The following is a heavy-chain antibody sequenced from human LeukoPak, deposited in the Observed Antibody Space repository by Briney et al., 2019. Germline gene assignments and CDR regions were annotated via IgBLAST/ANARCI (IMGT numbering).Heavy chain of an antibody. V-gene: IGHV1-69*06. D-gene: IGHD6-19*01. CDR3: ARARRAEYSSGWYWFDP. J-gene: IGHJ5*02. CDR1: GGTFSSYA. CDR2: IIPIFGTA. Sequence: ASVKVSCKASGGTFSSYAISWVRQAPGQGLEWMGGIIPIFGTANYAQKFQGRVTITADKSTGTAYMELSSLRSEDTAVYYCARARRAEYSSGWYWFDPWGQGTLVTASS.